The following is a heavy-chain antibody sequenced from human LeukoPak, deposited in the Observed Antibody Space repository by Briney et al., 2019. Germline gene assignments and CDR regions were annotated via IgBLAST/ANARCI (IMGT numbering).Heavy chain of an antibody. D-gene: IGHD6-13*01. CDR3: ARARAAAGVPPAYYFDY. J-gene: IGHJ4*02. Sequence: KPSETLSLTCTVSGGSISSYYWSWIRQPPGKGLEWIGYIYYSGSTNYNPSLKSRVTISVDTSKNQFSLKLSSVTAADTAVYYCARARAAAGVPPAYYFDYWGQGTLVTVSS. CDR2: IYYSGST. V-gene: IGHV4-59*01. CDR1: GGSISSYY.